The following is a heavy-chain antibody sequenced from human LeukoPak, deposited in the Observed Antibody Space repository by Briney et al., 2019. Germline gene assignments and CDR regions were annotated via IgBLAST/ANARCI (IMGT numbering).Heavy chain of an antibody. CDR3: ARDLSRSGWYGAFDI. Sequence: QPGGSLRLSCAASGFTFSSYAMSWVRQAPGKGLEWVSYISSSGTIIYYADSVKGRFTISRDNAKNSLSLQMNSLRAEDTAVYYCARDLSRSGWYGAFDIWGQGTMVTVSS. V-gene: IGHV3-48*03. J-gene: IGHJ3*02. CDR2: ISSSGTII. CDR1: GFTFSSYA. D-gene: IGHD6-19*01.